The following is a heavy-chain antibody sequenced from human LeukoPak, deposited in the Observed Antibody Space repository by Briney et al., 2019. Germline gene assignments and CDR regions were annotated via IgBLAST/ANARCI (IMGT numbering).Heavy chain of an antibody. V-gene: IGHV4-31*03. J-gene: IGHJ4*02. CDR2: IYYSGST. CDR1: GGSIGSGGYY. D-gene: IGHD4-17*01. Sequence: SQTLSLTCTVSGGSIGSGGYYWSWIRQHPGKGLEWIGYIYYSGSTYYNPSLKSRVTISVDTSKNQFSLKLSSVTAADTAVYYCARTHDYGDYVDYWGQGTLVTVSS. CDR3: ARTHDYGDYVDY.